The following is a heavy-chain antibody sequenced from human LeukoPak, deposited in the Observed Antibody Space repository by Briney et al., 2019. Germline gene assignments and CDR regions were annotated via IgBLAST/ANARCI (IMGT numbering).Heavy chain of an antibody. Sequence: SETLSLTCAVYGGSFSGYYWSWIRQPPGKGLEWIGEINHSGSTNYNPSLKSRVTISVDTSKNQFSLKLSSVTAADTAVYYCARDGTIFGVVEGNWFDPWGQGTLVTVSS. J-gene: IGHJ5*02. CDR3: ARDGTIFGVVEGNWFDP. CDR1: GGSFSGYY. V-gene: IGHV4-34*01. CDR2: INHSGST. D-gene: IGHD3-3*01.